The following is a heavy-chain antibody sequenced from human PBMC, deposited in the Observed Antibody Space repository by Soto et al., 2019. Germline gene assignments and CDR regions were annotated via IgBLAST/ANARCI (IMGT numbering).Heavy chain of an antibody. CDR1: GGSVSSYY. V-gene: IGHV4-59*02. J-gene: IGHJ4*02. CDR3: ARLATRYYFDY. CDR2: IYYSGST. D-gene: IGHD1-1*01. Sequence: ETLSLTCTVSGGSVSSYYWSWIRQPPGKGLEWIGYIYYSGSTNYNPSLKSRVTISVDTSKNQFSLKMSSVTAADTAVYYCARLATRYYFDYWGQGTLVTVLL.